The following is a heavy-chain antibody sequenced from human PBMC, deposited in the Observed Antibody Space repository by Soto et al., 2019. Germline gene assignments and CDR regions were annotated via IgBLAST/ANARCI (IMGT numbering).Heavy chain of an antibody. V-gene: IGHV4-30-4*01. J-gene: IGHJ4*02. CDR3: ARMTTVIMVVDY. CDR1: CGSISSGDYY. Sequence: SETLSLTCTVSCGSISSGDYYWSLIRQPPGKGLEWIGYIYYSGSTYYNPSLKSRVTISVDTSKNQFSLKLSSVTAADTAVYYCARMTTVIMVVDYWGQGTLVTVS. CDR2: IYYSGST. D-gene: IGHD4-17*01.